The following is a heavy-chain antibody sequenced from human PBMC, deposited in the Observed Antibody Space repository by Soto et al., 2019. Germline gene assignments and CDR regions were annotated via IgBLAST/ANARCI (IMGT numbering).Heavy chain of an antibody. D-gene: IGHD6-19*01. CDR2: IRSKANSYAT. CDR3: TRPVRVVAGPISDY. CDR1: GFTFSGSA. V-gene: IGHV3-73*01. J-gene: IGHJ4*02. Sequence: PGGSLRLSCAASGFTFSGSAMHWVRQASGKGLEWVGRIRSKANSYATAYAASVKGRFTISRDDSKNTAYLQMNSLKTEDTAVYYCTRPVRVVAGPISDYWGQGTLVTVSS.